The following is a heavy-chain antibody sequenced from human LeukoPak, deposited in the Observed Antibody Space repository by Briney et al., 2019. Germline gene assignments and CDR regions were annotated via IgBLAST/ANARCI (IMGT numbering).Heavy chain of an antibody. CDR2: INSDGSST. J-gene: IGHJ4*02. CDR1: GFTFSSYW. Sequence: PGGSLRLSCAASGFTFSSYWMHWVRQAPGKGLVWVSRINSDGSSTTYADSVKGRFTISRDNAKNTLYLQMNSLRAEDTAVYYCVRDGVDYSFEYWGQGTLVTVSS. CDR3: VRDGVDYSFEY. V-gene: IGHV3-74*01. D-gene: IGHD4-11*01.